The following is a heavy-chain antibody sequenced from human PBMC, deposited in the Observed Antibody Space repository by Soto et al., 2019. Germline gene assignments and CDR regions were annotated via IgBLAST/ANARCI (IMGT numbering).Heavy chain of an antibody. CDR2: ISAHNGNT. Sequence: QVHLVQSGAEVKKPGASVKVSCKGSGYTFTSYGITWVRQAPGQGLEWMGWISAHNGNTNYAQKLQGRVTVTRDTSTSTAYMEMRILRSDDMAVYYCARGRYGDYWGQGALVTVSS. V-gene: IGHV1-18*03. CDR1: GYTFTSYG. J-gene: IGHJ4*02. CDR3: ARGRYGDY. D-gene: IGHD1-1*01.